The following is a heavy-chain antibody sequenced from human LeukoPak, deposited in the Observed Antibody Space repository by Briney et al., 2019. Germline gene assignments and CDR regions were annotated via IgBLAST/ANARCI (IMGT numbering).Heavy chain of an antibody. CDR3: ARDVLDAFDI. V-gene: IGHV4-61*02. Sequence: SETLSLTCTVSGGSISSSNYYWSWIRQPAGKGLEWIGRIYTSGTTNYNPSLKSRVTISIDTSKNQFSLKLSSVTAADTAVYYCARDVLDAFDIWGQGTMVTVSS. J-gene: IGHJ3*02. CDR1: GGSISSSNYY. CDR2: IYTSGTT.